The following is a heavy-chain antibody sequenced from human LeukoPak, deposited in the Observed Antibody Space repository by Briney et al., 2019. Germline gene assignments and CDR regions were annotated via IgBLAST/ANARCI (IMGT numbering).Heavy chain of an antibody. D-gene: IGHD3-10*01. CDR1: GGSISSYY. J-gene: IGHJ6*03. CDR2: FYTSGST. Sequence: SETLSLTCTVSGGSISSYYWSWIPQPPGKGLEWIGYFYTSGSTNYNPSLKSRVTISVDTSKNQFSLKLSSVTAADTAVYYCARQTYYYGSGTRYYYMDVWGKGTTVTVSS. V-gene: IGHV4-4*09. CDR3: ARQTYYYGSGTRYYYMDV.